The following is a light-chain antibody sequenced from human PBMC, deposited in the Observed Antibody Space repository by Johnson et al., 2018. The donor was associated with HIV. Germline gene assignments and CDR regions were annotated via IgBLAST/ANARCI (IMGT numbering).Light chain of an antibody. CDR2: DNN. CDR3: GTWDSSLSAGFYV. J-gene: IGLJ1*01. Sequence: QSVLTQPPSVSAAPGQKVTISCSGSSSNIGNNYVSWYQQLPGTAPKLLIYDNNQRPSGIPDRFSGSKSGTSATLGITGLQTGDEADYYCGTWDSSLSAGFYVFGTWTKVTVL. CDR1: SSNIGNNY. V-gene: IGLV1-51*01.